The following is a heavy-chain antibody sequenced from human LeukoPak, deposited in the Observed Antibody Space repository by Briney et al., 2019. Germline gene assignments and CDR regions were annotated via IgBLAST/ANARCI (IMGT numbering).Heavy chain of an antibody. D-gene: IGHD4-23*01. J-gene: IGHJ4*02. CDR2: FDPEDGEA. CDR1: GYTLTELS. CDR3: ATGRGGNPIADIDY. Sequence: ASVTLTCKVSGYTLTELSMHWVRQAPGKGLEWMGGFDPEDGEAIYAQKFQGRVTMTEDTSTDTAYMELSSLRSEDTAVYYCATGRGGNPIADIDYWGQGTLVTVSS. V-gene: IGHV1-24*01.